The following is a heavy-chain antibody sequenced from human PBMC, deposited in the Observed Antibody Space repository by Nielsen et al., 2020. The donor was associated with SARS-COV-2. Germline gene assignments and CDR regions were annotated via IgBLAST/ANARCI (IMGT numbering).Heavy chain of an antibody. J-gene: IGHJ6*03. CDR3: ARDLVVGATTWYYMDV. Sequence: ASVKVSCKASGYTFTSYAMHWVRQAPGQRLEWMGWINAGNGNTKYSQKFQGRVTITRDTSASTAYMELSSLRSEDTAVYYCARDLVVGATTWYYMDVWGKGTTVNGSS. CDR2: INAGNGNT. CDR1: GYTFTSYA. D-gene: IGHD1-26*01. V-gene: IGHV1-3*01.